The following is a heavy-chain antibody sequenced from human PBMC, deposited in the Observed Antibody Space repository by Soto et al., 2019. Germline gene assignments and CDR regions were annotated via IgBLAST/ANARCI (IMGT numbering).Heavy chain of an antibody. CDR3: ARVGRAAAGIGGKAFDI. V-gene: IGHV3-64*01. J-gene: IGHJ3*02. D-gene: IGHD6-13*01. CDR1: GFTFSSYA. CDR2: ISSNGGST. Sequence: GGSLILSCAASGFTFSSYARHWVRQAPGKGLEYVSAISSNGGSTYYANSVKGRFTIPRDNSKNTLYLQMGSLRAEDMAVYYCARVGRAAAGIGGKAFDIWGQGTMVTVSS.